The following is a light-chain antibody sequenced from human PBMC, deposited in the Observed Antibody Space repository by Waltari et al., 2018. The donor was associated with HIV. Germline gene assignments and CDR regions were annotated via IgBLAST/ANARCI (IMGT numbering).Light chain of an antibody. CDR2: ISH. V-gene: IGLV1-44*01. CDR3: AAWDDSVSGLV. CDR1: SSNIASHS. Sequence: QSVLTQPPSASGTPGQTVTLSCSGSSSNIASHSVDWYRHVPGTAPKLLIHISHQLPSGVSGRLSGYRSGTSASLTISGLQSEDEADYYCAAWDDSVSGLVFGGGTKLTVL. J-gene: IGLJ3*02.